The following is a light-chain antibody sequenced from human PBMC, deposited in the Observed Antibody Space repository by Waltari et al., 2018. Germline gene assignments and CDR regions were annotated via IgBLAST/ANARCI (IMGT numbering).Light chain of an antibody. V-gene: IGKV1-5*03. J-gene: IGKJ2*01. CDR1: QSISTW. Sequence: DIQMTQSPSSLSASVGDKVTITCRASQSISTWLAWFQLKPGKAPKLLIYKASNLESVVPSRFSGSGSGTEFTLTISSLLPEDFATYYCQQYNSDSHSFGQGTRLEIK. CDR3: QQYNSDSHS. CDR2: KAS.